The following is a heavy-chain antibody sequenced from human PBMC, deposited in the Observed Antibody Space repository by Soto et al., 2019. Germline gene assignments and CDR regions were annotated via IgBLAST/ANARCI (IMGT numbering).Heavy chain of an antibody. D-gene: IGHD1-26*01. Sequence: QEQLVQSGAEVKKPGASVKVSCKASGYTFTSYDITWVRQATGQGLEWMGWMNPNSGNTGYAQKFQGRVTMTRNTSVGTAYMELSSLRSEDTAVYYCATERWEDAFDIWGQGTMVTVSS. J-gene: IGHJ3*02. CDR2: MNPNSGNT. V-gene: IGHV1-8*01. CDR3: ATERWEDAFDI. CDR1: GYTFTSYD.